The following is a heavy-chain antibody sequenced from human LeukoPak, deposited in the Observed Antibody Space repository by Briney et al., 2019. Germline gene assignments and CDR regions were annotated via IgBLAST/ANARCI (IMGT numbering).Heavy chain of an antibody. CDR2: IGNTET. V-gene: IGHV3-23*01. Sequence: GGSLRPSCPTSGSPFETNAISWVRQPQGKGREWVAPIGNTETFYADSVTGRFTISRDNSKNTVNLQMNRLRVEDTAIYYCAKDWIQFNRVFDCFDSWGQGTLVTVSS. CDR3: AKDWIQFNRVFDCFDS. J-gene: IGHJ4*02. D-gene: IGHD5-18*01. CDR1: GSPFETNA.